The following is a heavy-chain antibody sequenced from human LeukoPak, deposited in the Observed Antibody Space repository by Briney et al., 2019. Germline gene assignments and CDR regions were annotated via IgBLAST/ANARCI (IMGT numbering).Heavy chain of an antibody. J-gene: IGHJ4*02. D-gene: IGHD3-10*01. CDR1: GFTFSSYA. V-gene: IGHV3-23*01. CDR2: ISGSGGST. Sequence: GGSLRLSCAASGFTFSSYAMSGVCQAPGKGLEWVSAISGSGGSTYYADSVKGRFTISRDNSKNTLYLQMNSLRAEDTAVYYCAKENPGITMVRGVPMYYFDYWGQGTLVTVSS. CDR3: AKENPGITMVRGVPMYYFDY.